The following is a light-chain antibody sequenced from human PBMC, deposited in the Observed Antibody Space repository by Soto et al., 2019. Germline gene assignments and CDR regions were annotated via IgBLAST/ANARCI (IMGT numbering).Light chain of an antibody. J-gene: IGKJ1*01. V-gene: IGKV1-5*03. CDR2: KAS. CDR1: QTISSW. CDR3: QHYNSYSEE. Sequence: DIQMTQSPSTLSGSVGDRVTITCRASQTISSWLAWYQQKPGKAPKLLIYKASTLKSGVPSRFRGSGSGTEFTLTISSLQPDDFETYYCQHYNSYSEEFGQGTKVDIK.